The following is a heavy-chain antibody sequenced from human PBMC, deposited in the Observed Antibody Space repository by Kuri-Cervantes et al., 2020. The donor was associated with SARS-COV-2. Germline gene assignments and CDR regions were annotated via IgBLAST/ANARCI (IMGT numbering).Heavy chain of an antibody. CDR2: ISGSGGST. CDR3: AKTVAGTGIDY. V-gene: IGHV3-23*01. Sequence: GESLKISCAASGFTFSSYAMSWVRQAPGKGLEWVSAISGSGGSTYYADSVKGRFTISRDNSKNTLYLQMNSLRAEDTAVYYCAKTVAGTGIDYWCQGTLVTVSS. J-gene: IGHJ4*02. D-gene: IGHD6-19*01. CDR1: GFTFSSYA.